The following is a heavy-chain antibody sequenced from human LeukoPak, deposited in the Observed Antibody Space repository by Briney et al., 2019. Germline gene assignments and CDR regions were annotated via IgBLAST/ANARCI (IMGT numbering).Heavy chain of an antibody. Sequence: NTSETLFLTCSVPGDSLRSGTSSSSSIRQPPGHGPERLGYIYQSGTTDYKPSLKSQVSISVDRSKNQFSLELSSVTAADTAVYYCARENAGLGDAFDIWGQGTMVTVSS. J-gene: IGHJ3*02. V-gene: IGHV4-30-2*01. CDR1: GDSLRSGTSS. D-gene: IGHD3/OR15-3a*01. CDR3: ARENAGLGDAFDI. CDR2: IYQSGTT.